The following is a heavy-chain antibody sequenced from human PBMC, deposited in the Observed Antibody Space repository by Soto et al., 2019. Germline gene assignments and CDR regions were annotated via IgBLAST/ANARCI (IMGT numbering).Heavy chain of an antibody. D-gene: IGHD3-16*02. CDR2: ISHGGNT. CDR1: GGSISSYY. CDR3: ARGFPLWFDP. Sequence: SETLSLTCTVSGGSISSYYLSWVRQPPGKGLEWIGQISHGGNTNYNPSLQSRVTISVDKSKNQFSLKLSSVTAADTAVYYCARGFPLWFDPWGQGTLVTVSS. V-gene: IGHV4-59*12. J-gene: IGHJ5*02.